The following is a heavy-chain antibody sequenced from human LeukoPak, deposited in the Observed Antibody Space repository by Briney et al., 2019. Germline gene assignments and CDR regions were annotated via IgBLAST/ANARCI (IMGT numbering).Heavy chain of an antibody. V-gene: IGHV3-7*01. D-gene: IGHD1-26*01. CDR2: IKQDGSEK. CDR1: GFSFNNYA. Sequence: GGSLRLSCAASGFSFNNYAMSWVRQAPGKGLEWVANIKQDGSEKYYVDSVKGRFTISRDNAKNSLYLQMNSLRAEDTAVYYCARDRTKWGAKQFDYWGQGTLVTVSS. CDR3: ARDRTKWGAKQFDY. J-gene: IGHJ4*02.